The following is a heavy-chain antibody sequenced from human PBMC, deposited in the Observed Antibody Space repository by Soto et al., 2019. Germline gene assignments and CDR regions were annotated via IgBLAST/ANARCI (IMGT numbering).Heavy chain of an antibody. CDR3: ARDHDYVYNWFDP. D-gene: IGHD4-17*01. CDR1: GFTFSSYW. CDR2: INSDGSST. J-gene: IGHJ5*02. Sequence: EVQLVESGGDLVQPGGSLRLSCAASGFTFSSYWMHWVRQAPGKGLVWVSRINSDGSSTSYADSVKGRFTISRDNAKNTLYLQLNSLRAEDTAVYYCARDHDYVYNWFDPWGQGTLVTVSS. V-gene: IGHV3-74*01.